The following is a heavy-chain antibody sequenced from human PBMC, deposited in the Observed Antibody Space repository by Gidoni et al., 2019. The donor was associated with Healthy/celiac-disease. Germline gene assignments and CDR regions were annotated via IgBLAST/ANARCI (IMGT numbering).Heavy chain of an antibody. V-gene: IGHV3-9*01. CDR3: AKGCYHNSVCSRYYYYMDV. CDR2: ISWNSGSI. D-gene: IGHD2-15*01. J-gene: IGHJ6*03. Sequence: WVSGISWNSGSIGYADSVKGRFTISRDNAKNSLYLQMNSLRAEDTALYYCAKGCYHNSVCSRYYYYMDVWGKGTTVTVSS.